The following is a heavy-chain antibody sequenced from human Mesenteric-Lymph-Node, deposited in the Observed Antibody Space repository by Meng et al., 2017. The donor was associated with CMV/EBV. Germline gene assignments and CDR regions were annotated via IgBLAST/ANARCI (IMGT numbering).Heavy chain of an antibody. D-gene: IGHD1-26*01. CDR1: GFTFSNHG. CDR2: IRYDGSSK. Sequence: GESLKISCAASGFTFSNHGMHWVRQAPGKGLEWVAFIRYDGSSKYYADSVKGRFTISRDNSKNTLYLQMNSLRDDDTAVYYCAKAGSYRFDNWGQGILVTVSS. CDR3: AKAGSYRFDN. V-gene: IGHV3-30*02. J-gene: IGHJ4*02.